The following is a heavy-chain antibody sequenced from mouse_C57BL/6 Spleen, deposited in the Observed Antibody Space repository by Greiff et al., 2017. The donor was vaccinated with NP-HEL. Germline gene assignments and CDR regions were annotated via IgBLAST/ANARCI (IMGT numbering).Heavy chain of an antibody. CDR3: ARGGGPIYYYGSSHDY. CDR2: INPGSGGT. D-gene: IGHD1-1*01. J-gene: IGHJ2*01. CDR1: GYAFTNYL. Sequence: QVQLQQSGAELVRPGTSVKVSCKASGYAFTNYLIEWVKQRPGQGLEWIGVINPGSGGTNYNEKFKGKATLTADKSSSTAYMQLSSLTSEDSAVYFCARGGGPIYYYGSSHDYWGQGTTLTVSS. V-gene: IGHV1-54*01.